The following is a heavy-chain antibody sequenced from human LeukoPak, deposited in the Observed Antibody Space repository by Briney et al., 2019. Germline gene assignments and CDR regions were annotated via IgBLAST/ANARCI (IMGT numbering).Heavy chain of an antibody. CDR2: IRTSSIYI. Sequence: EPGGSLRLSCAASGFTFSSSSMNWVRQAPGKGLEWVSSIRTSSIYIYYTDSVKGRFTITRDNAKNSLYLQMNSLRAEDTAVYYCGGTGIAAAGTYYYYMDVWGKGTTVTVSS. V-gene: IGHV3-21*01. D-gene: IGHD6-13*01. J-gene: IGHJ6*03. CDR3: GGTGIAAAGTYYYYMDV. CDR1: GFTFSSSS.